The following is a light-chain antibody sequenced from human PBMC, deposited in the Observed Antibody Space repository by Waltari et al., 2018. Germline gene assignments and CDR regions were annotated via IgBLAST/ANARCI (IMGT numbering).Light chain of an antibody. J-gene: IGKJ4*01. CDR1: QSILYSSINKNY. CDR3: QQYYSTPLT. Sequence: DIVMTQSPDSLAVSLGERATINCKSSQSILYSSINKNYLAWYQQKPGQPPNLLIYWASTLESGVPDRFSGSGSGTDFTLTISSLQAEDVAVYYCQQYYSTPLTFGGGTKVEIK. V-gene: IGKV4-1*01. CDR2: WAS.